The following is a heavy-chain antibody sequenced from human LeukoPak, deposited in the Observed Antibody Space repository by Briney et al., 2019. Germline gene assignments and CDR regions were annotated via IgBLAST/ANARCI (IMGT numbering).Heavy chain of an antibody. CDR3: ARYRRNRGVISFDY. V-gene: IGHV4-39*07. Sequence: SETLSLTCTVSGGSISTTSYFWAWIRQPPGEGLGWIGSIYYSGTTYYNSSLKSRVSISVETSKNHFSLKMSSLTAADTAVYYCARYRRNRGVISFDYWGQGTLVTVSS. J-gene: IGHJ4*02. CDR1: GGSISTTSYF. D-gene: IGHD3-10*01. CDR2: IYYSGTT.